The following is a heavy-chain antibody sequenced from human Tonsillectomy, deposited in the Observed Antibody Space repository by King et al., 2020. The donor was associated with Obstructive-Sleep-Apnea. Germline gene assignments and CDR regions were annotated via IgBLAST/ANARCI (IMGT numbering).Heavy chain of an antibody. Sequence: PLQESGPGLVKPSETLSLTCTVSGGSISSSSYYWGWIRQPPGKGLEWIGSIYYSGSTYYNPSLKSRVTISVDTSKNQFSLKLSSVTAADTAVYYCARQPQPSYDILTGYYHDAFDIWGQGTMVTVSS. D-gene: IGHD3-9*01. CDR3: ARQPQPSYDILTGYYHDAFDI. J-gene: IGHJ3*02. CDR2: IYYSGST. V-gene: IGHV4-39*01. CDR1: GGSISSSSYY.